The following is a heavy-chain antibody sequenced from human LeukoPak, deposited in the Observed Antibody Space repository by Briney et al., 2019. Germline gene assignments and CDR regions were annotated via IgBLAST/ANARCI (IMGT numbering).Heavy chain of an antibody. J-gene: IGHJ4*02. CDR3: ARGAYGDYDY. D-gene: IGHD4-17*01. V-gene: IGHV3-23*01. Sequence: PGGSLRLSCAASGFTSSTYPMSWVRQAPGKGLEWVSGIGGSGGSTYYADSVEGRFTISRDNSKNTLYLQMNSLRAEDTARYYCARGAYGDYDYWGQGTLVTVSS. CDR1: GFTSSTYP. CDR2: IGGSGGST.